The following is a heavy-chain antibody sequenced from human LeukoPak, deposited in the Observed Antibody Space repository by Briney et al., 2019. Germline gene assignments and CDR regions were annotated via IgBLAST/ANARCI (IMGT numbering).Heavy chain of an antibody. Sequence: SETLSLTCTVSGGSISSYYWSWIRQPPGKGLEWIGYIYYSGSTNYNPSLKSRVTISVDTSKNQFSLKLSSVTAADTAVYYCARAVGATGAVPAHYYYYYMDVWGKGTTVTVSS. J-gene: IGHJ6*03. CDR2: IYYSGST. CDR3: ARAVGATGAVPAHYYYYYMDV. D-gene: IGHD1-26*01. CDR1: GGSISSYY. V-gene: IGHV4-59*01.